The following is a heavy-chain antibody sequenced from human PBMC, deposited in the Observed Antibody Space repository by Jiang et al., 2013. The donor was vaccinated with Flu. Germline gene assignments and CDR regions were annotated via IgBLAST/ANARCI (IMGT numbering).Heavy chain of an antibody. J-gene: IGHJ6*02. Sequence: TCAISGDSVSSNSAAWNWIRQSPSRGLEWLGRTYYRSKWYNDYAVSVKSRITINPDTSKNQFSLQLNSVTPEDTAVYYCARDDGYSYGWVPNYGMDVWGQGTTVTVSS. D-gene: IGHD5-18*01. CDR1: GDSVSSNSAA. V-gene: IGHV6-1*01. CDR3: ARDDGYSYGWVPNYGMDV. CDR2: TYYRSKWYN.